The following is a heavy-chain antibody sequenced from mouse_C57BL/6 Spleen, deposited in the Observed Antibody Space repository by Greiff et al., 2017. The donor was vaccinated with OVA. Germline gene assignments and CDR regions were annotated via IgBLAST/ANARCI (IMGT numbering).Heavy chain of an antibody. D-gene: IGHD1-1*01. J-gene: IGHJ2*01. CDR1: GYSITSGYY. CDR3: ASLITTVVGPSYYFDY. V-gene: IGHV3-6*01. Sequence: EVQLVESGPGLVKPSQSLSLTCSVTGYSITSGYYWNWIRQFPGNKLEWMGYISYDGSNNYNPSLKNRISITRDTSKNQFFLKLNSVTTEDTATYYCASLITTVVGPSYYFDYWGQGTTLTVSS. CDR2: ISYDGSN.